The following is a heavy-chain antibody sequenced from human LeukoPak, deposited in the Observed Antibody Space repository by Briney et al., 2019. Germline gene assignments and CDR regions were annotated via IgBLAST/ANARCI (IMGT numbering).Heavy chain of an antibody. V-gene: IGHV3-64*01. CDR1: GFTFSSYA. D-gene: IGHD2-2*01. CDR2: ISSNGGST. Sequence: GGSLRLSCAATGFTFSSYAMHWVRQAPGRGLEYVSAISSNGGSTYYANSVKGRFTLSRDNSKNTLYLQMGSLRAEDMAVYYCARDPTQLLSPGYYYMDVWGKGTTVTVSS. CDR3: ARDPTQLLSPGYYYMDV. J-gene: IGHJ6*03.